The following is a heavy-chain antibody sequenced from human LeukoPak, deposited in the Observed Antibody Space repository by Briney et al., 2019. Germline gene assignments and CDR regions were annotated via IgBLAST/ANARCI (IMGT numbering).Heavy chain of an antibody. V-gene: IGHV4-59*01. J-gene: IGHJ4*02. CDR2: IHYTGTT. CDR1: GASISSDY. D-gene: IGHD1-1*01. CDR3: ARTEPSGTTSH. Sequence: SETLSLTCTVSGASISSDYWNWIRQPPGKGLEWIGYIHYTGTTNYNPSLKSRVTLSVDTSRNQFSLSLRSMTAADTAVYYCARTEPSGTTSHWGQGTLVTVSS.